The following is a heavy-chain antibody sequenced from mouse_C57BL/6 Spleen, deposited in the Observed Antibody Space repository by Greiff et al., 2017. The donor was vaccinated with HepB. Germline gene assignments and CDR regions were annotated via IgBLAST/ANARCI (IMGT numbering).Heavy chain of an antibody. J-gene: IGHJ4*01. D-gene: IGHD2-3*01. CDR2: ISSGSSTI. Sequence: EVQVVESGGGLVKPGGSLKLSCAASGFTFSDYGMHWVRQAPEKGLEWVAYISSGSSTIYYADTVKGRFTISRDNAKNTLFLQMTSLRSEDTALYYCARGKDDGSMDYWGQGTSVTVSS. CDR3: ARGKDDGSMDY. CDR1: GFTFSDYG. V-gene: IGHV5-17*01.